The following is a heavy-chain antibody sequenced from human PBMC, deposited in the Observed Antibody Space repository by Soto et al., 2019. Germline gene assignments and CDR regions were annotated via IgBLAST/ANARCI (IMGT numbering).Heavy chain of an antibody. CDR3: ARQGYIWGSYRYTGFYYFDY. J-gene: IGHJ4*02. V-gene: IGHV4-59*08. D-gene: IGHD3-16*02. CDR1: GGSISSYY. Sequence: QVQLQESGPGLVKPSETLSLTCTVSGGSISSYYWSWIRQPPGKGLEWIGYIYYSGSTNYNPSLKSRVTISVDTSKDQFSLKLSSGTAADTAVYYCARQGYIWGSYRYTGFYYFDYWVQGTLVTVSS. CDR2: IYYSGST.